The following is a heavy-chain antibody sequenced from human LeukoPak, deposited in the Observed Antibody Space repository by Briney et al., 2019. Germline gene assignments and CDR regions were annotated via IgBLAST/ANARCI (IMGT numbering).Heavy chain of an antibody. CDR2: LWYDESNE. CDR1: GFTFSTYV. V-gene: IGHV3-30*02. Sequence: GGSLRLSCAASGFTFSTYVMHWVRQAPGKELEWVALLWYDESNEYYADSVKGRFTISRDNSKNTVYLQMNSLRAEDTAIYYCAKGGEAEADYWGQGTLVTVSS. D-gene: IGHD3-10*01. J-gene: IGHJ4*02. CDR3: AKGGEAEADY.